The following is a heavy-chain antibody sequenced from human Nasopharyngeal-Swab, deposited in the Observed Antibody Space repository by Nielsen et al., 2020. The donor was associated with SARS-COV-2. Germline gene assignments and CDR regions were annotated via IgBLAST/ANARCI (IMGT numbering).Heavy chain of an antibody. D-gene: IGHD6-13*01. CDR2: ISYDGSNK. V-gene: IGHV3-30*04. CDR1: GFTFSSYA. J-gene: IGHJ4*02. Sequence: GESLKISCAASGFTFSSYAMHWVRQAPGKGLEWVAVISYDGSNKYYADSVKGRFTISRDNSKNTLYLQMNNLRAEDTAVYYCARDLFHSSSWYEDYWGQETLVTVSS. CDR3: ARDLFHSSSWYEDY.